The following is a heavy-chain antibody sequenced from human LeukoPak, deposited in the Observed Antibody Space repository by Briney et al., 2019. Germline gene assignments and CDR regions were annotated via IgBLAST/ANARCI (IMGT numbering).Heavy chain of an antibody. V-gene: IGHV5-51*01. CDR1: GYSFTSYW. D-gene: IGHD3-3*01. CDR2: IYPGDSDT. J-gene: IGHJ6*03. CDR3: ARHGTIFGVVILDYYYMDV. Sequence: GESLKISCKGSGYSFTSYWIGWVRQMPGKGLEWVGIIYPGDSDTRYSPSFQGQVTISADKSISTAYLQWSSLKASDTAMYYCARHGTIFGVVILDYYYMDVWGKGTTVTVSS.